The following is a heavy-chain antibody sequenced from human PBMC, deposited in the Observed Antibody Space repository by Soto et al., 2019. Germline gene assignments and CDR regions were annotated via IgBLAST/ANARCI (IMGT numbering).Heavy chain of an antibody. CDR1: GASLSRSS. Sequence: SETLSLTCAVYGASLSRSSWSWIRQPPGKGLEWVGEINRSTTANYNPSLKSRVTISVDTSANQFSLTMNSVTAADTAVYYCAREEVPQWSSTQYKNLDVWGQGTTVTVSS. J-gene: IGHJ6*02. V-gene: IGHV4-34*01. D-gene: IGHD6-13*01. CDR2: INRSTTA. CDR3: AREEVPQWSSTQYKNLDV.